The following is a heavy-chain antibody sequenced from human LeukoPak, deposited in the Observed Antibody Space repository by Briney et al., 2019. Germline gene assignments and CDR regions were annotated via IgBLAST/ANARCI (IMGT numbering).Heavy chain of an antibody. CDR2: ISSSGSTI. Sequence: PGGSLRLSCAASGFTFSDYYMSWIRQAPGKGLEWVSYISSSGSTIYYADSVKGRFTISRDDSKNTLYLQMNSLRAEDSAVYYCAGSRIYDLIESWGQGTLVTVSS. V-gene: IGHV3-11*01. J-gene: IGHJ4*02. CDR3: AGSRIYDLIES. CDR1: GFTFSDYY. D-gene: IGHD3-16*01.